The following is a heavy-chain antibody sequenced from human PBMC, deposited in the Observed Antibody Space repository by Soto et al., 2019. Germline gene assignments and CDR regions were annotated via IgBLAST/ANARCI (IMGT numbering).Heavy chain of an antibody. CDR3: ARARDIVVVVAADPDLRFVGPDAFDI. CDR1: GYTFTSYG. D-gene: IGHD2-15*01. V-gene: IGHV1-18*01. J-gene: IGHJ3*02. CDR2: ISAYNGNT. Sequence: ASVKVSCKASGYTFTSYGISWVRQAPGQGHEWMGEISAYNGNTNYAQKLQGRVTMTTDTSTSTAYMELRSLRSDDTAVYYCARARDIVVVVAADPDLRFVGPDAFDIWGPGTMVTDSS.